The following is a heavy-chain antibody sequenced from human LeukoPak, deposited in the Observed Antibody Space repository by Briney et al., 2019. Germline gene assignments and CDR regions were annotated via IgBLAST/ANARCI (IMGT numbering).Heavy chain of an antibody. V-gene: IGHV3-33*08. Sequence: GGSLRLSCAASGFTFSRHPMNWVRQAPGKGLEWVAIIWGDQRYKHYADSVKGRFTISRDNSKNTLYLEMNSLRVEDTAVYYCARDVGVGALDYWGQGTLVTVSS. CDR1: GFTFSRHP. CDR3: ARDVGVGALDY. CDR2: IWGDQRYK. J-gene: IGHJ4*02. D-gene: IGHD1-26*01.